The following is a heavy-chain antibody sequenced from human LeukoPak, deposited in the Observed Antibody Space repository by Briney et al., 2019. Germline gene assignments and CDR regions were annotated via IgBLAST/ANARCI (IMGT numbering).Heavy chain of an antibody. CDR2: IRSKAYGGTT. CDR3: TRDGARGSYYKPRY. CDR1: GFTFGDYA. D-gene: IGHD1-26*01. V-gene: IGHV3-49*04. J-gene: IGHJ4*02. Sequence: PGGSLRLSCTASGFTFGDYAMSWVRQAPGKGLEWVGFIRSKAYGGTTEYAASVKGRFTISRDDSKSIAYLQMNSLKTEDTAVYYCTRDGARGSYYKPRYWGQGTLVTVSP.